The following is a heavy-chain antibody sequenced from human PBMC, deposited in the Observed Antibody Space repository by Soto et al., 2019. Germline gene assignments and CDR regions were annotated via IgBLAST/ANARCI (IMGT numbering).Heavy chain of an antibody. J-gene: IGHJ5*02. Sequence: QITLKESGPTLVKPTQTLTLTCTFSGFSLSSSGVGVGWIRQPPGKALEWLALIYWDDDKRHRPSVKIKITSSNDISKNQVVLTMTNIDPADTATYYCAPRPDRTSCWFDPWGQGTLVTVSS. V-gene: IGHV2-5*02. CDR3: APRPDRTSCWFDP. D-gene: IGHD2-2*01. CDR2: IYWDDDK. CDR1: GFSLSSSGVG.